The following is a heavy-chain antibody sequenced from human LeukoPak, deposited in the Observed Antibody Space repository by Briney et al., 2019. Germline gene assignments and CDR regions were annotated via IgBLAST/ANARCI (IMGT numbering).Heavy chain of an antibody. CDR3: AKGPGGVGPGRLNIFGVVHY. V-gene: IGHV3-23*01. CDR2: ISTVEKT. CDR1: GFTFGTYS. J-gene: IGHJ4*02. Sequence: RSGGSLTLSCVASGFTFGTYSMNWVRQVPGKGLEWVASISTVEKTKYPDSVKGGFTISRARPKNRPTLQMKNLRLAHTPVYSFAKGPGGVGPGRLNIFGVVHYWGQGTLVTVSP. D-gene: IGHD3-3*02.